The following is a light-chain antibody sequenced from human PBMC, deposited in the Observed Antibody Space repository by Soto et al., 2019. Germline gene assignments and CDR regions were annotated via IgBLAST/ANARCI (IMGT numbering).Light chain of an antibody. CDR2: EVT. V-gene: IGLV2-14*01. CDR3: LSHTGSRTL. CDR1: SSDVGDYNY. Sequence: QSALTQPASVSGSPGQSITISCTGASSDVGDYNYVSWYQEHPGQVPKLIIFEVTTRPSGVSDRFSGSRSGNTASLTISWLQAEDEADYYCLSHTGSRTLFGGGTKVTVL. J-gene: IGLJ3*02.